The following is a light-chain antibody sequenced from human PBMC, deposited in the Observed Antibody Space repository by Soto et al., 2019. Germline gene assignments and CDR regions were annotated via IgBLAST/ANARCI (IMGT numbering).Light chain of an antibody. CDR1: SSDVGGYNF. J-gene: IGLJ2*01. V-gene: IGLV2-14*03. Sequence: QSALTQPASLSGSPGQSITISCSGTSSDVGGYNFVSWYQQHPGKPPKLIIYEVSDRPSGLSNRFSGSKSGNVASLTISGLQAEDHADYYCSSYTSISTQVFGGGTQLTVL. CDR3: SSYTSISTQV. CDR2: EVS.